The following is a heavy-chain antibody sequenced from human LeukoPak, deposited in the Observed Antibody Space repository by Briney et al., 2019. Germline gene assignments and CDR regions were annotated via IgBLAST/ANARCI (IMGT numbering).Heavy chain of an antibody. CDR1: GFTFSIHG. V-gene: IGHV3-23*01. CDR2: ISGSGGST. D-gene: IGHD6-13*01. J-gene: IGHJ4*02. Sequence: GGTLRLSCAASGFTFSIHGMNWVRQAPGKGLEWVSVISGSGGSTYYADSVKGRFTISRDNSKNTLYLQMNSLRAEDTAVYYCAKASAGDYWGQGTLVTVSS. CDR3: AKASAGDY.